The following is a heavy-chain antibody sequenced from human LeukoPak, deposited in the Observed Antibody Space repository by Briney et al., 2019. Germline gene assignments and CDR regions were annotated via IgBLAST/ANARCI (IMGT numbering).Heavy chain of an antibody. D-gene: IGHD6-13*01. CDR2: IYTSGST. V-gene: IGHV4-61*02. CDR1: GGSISSGSYY. Sequence: SETLSLTCTVSGGSISSGSYYWSWIRQPAGKGLEWIGRIYTSGSTNYNPSLKGRVTISVDTSKNQFSLKVSSVTVADTAVYYCVRDNSNWYVDYWGQGTLVTVSS. CDR3: VRDNSNWYVDY. J-gene: IGHJ4*02.